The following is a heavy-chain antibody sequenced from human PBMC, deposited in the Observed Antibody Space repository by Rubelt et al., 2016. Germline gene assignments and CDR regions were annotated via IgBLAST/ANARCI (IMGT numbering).Heavy chain of an antibody. Sequence: EVQLLESGGGLVQPGGSLRLSCAASGFTFSSYSMNWVRQAPGKGLEWVSSISSSSSYIYYADAVKGRFTISRDNAKNSLYLQMNSLRAEDTAVYYCARAVGGDLDYWGQGTLVTVSS. V-gene: IGHV3-21*01. CDR2: ISSSSSYI. CDR1: GFTFSSYS. J-gene: IGHJ4*02. D-gene: IGHD3-10*01. CDR3: ARAVGGDLDY.